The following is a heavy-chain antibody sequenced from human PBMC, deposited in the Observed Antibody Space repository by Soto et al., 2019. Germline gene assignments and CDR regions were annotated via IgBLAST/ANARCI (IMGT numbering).Heavy chain of an antibody. V-gene: IGHV4-4*02. D-gene: IGHD6-13*01. Sequence: QVQLQESGPGLVKPSGTLSLTCAVSGCSISSSNWWSWVRQPPGQGLEWIGEIYHSGSTNYNPSLKIRVTISVDECKNPYALKLSSVTSSCTAVYYCARVVISRWYLNIDVWGQGTTVTVSS. CDR1: GCSISSSNW. CDR3: ARVVISRWYLNIDV. J-gene: IGHJ6*02. CDR2: IYHSGST.